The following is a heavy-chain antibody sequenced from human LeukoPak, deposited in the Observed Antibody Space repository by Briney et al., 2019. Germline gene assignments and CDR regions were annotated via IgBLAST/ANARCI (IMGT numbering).Heavy chain of an antibody. V-gene: IGHV1-2*02. CDR1: GYTFTGYY. CDR3: ARDLRGSYHFDY. Sequence: ASVKVSCKASGYTFTGYYMHWVRQAPGQGLEWVGWINPNSGGTNYAQNFQGRVTLTRDTSLSTAYMELSRLRSDDTAVYYCARDLRGSYHFDYWGQGTLVTVSS. D-gene: IGHD1-26*01. J-gene: IGHJ4*02. CDR2: INPNSGGT.